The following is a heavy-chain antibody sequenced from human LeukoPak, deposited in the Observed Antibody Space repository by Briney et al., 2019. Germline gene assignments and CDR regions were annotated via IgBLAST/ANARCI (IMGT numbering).Heavy chain of an antibody. Sequence: GGSLRLSCAASGFTFSSYSMSWVRQAPGKGLEWVSYISASSSTIYYADSVKGRLTIYRDNAKNSLFLQMNSLKDEDTAVYYCARSYGYFDYWGQGTLVTVSS. J-gene: IGHJ4*02. CDR3: ARSYGYFDY. V-gene: IGHV3-48*02. CDR1: GFTFSSYS. CDR2: ISASSSTI. D-gene: IGHD3-10*01.